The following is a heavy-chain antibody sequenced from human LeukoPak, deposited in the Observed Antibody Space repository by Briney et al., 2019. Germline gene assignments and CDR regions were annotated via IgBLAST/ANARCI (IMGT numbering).Heavy chain of an antibody. CDR2: IIPIFGTT. Sequence: ASVKVSCKASGGTFSSYAISWVRQAPGQGLEWMGGIIPIFGTTNYAQKFQDRVTITADKSASTAYMELSSLRSEDTAVYYCARVVGLTGYSSSWYSGYYYYMDVWGKGTTVTVSS. J-gene: IGHJ6*03. V-gene: IGHV1-69*06. D-gene: IGHD6-13*01. CDR1: GGTFSSYA. CDR3: ARVVGLTGYSSSWYSGYYYYMDV.